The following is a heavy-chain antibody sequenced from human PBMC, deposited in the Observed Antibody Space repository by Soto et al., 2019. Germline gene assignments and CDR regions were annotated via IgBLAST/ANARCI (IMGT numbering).Heavy chain of an antibody. D-gene: IGHD3-22*01. CDR1: GFTFGDVW. J-gene: IGHJ4*02. CDR3: TTDRPHYYDSSGFPTPFDY. CDR2: IQSKTDGGTT. Sequence: LRLSCAASGFTFGDVWMSWVRQAPGKGLEWVGRIQSKTDGGTTDYAAPVKGRFTISRDDSENTLYLQLNSLKTEDTAVYYCTTDRPHYYDSSGFPTPFDYWGLGTLVTVS. V-gene: IGHV3-15*01.